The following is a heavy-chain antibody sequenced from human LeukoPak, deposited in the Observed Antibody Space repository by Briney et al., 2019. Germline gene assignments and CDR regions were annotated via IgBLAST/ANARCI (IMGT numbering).Heavy chain of an antibody. CDR1: GGSFSSYY. CDR3: ARGESGITIFGVVIQPAFDY. CDR2: INHSGST. Sequence: SETLSLTCAVYGGSFSSYYWSWIRQPPGKGLEWIGEINHSGSTNYNPSLKSRVTISVDTSKTQFSLKLSSVTAADTAVYYCARGESGITIFGVVIQPAFDYWGQGTLVTVSS. D-gene: IGHD3-3*01. V-gene: IGHV4-34*01. J-gene: IGHJ4*02.